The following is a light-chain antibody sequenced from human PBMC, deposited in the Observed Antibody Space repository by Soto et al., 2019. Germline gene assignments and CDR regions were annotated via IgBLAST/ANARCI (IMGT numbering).Light chain of an antibody. J-gene: IGKJ4*01. Sequence: PGERVTLSCIASQSVSSSYLTGYQQKPGQAPRLLIYGASTRATSIPARFSGSGSGTDFTLTISSLQPEDFAVYYCHQDYNLPLTFGGGTQVDI. CDR1: QSVSSSY. CDR3: HQDYNLPLT. CDR2: GAS. V-gene: IGKV3D-7*01.